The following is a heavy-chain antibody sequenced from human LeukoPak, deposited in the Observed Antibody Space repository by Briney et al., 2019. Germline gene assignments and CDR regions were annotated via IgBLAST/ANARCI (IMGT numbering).Heavy chain of an antibody. V-gene: IGHV3-23*01. CDR2: ISGASIIP. J-gene: IGHJ6*02. CDR1: GFTFKNYA. D-gene: IGHD2-15*01. Sequence: GGSLRLSCVVSGFTFKNYAMSWVRQAPGKGLEWVSSISGASIIPHFADSVKGRFTISRDNSKGTLYLQMNSLRAEDTAVYYCAKARDFCSGGSCYLVPMDVWGQGSTVTVSS. CDR3: AKARDFCSGGSCYLVPMDV.